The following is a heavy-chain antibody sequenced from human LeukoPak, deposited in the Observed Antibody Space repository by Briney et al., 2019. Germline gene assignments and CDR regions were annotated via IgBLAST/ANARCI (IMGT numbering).Heavy chain of an antibody. CDR2: IYYSGST. CDR3: ARSSLGTYYFDY. Sequence: SETLSFTCTVSGGSISSYYWSWIRQPPGKGLEWIGYIYYSGSTNYNPSLKSRVTISVDTSKNQFSLKLSSVTAADTAVYYCARSSLGTYYFDYWGQGTLVTVSS. D-gene: IGHD7-27*01. J-gene: IGHJ4*02. V-gene: IGHV4-59*01. CDR1: GGSISSYY.